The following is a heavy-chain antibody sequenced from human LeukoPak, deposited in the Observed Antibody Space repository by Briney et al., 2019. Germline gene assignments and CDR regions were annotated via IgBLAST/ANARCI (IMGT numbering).Heavy chain of an antibody. CDR1: GGSISSGDYY. J-gene: IGHJ2*01. D-gene: IGHD3-9*01. CDR2: IYYSGST. V-gene: IGHV4-30-4*01. CDR3: ARAGNGILTGYFQNWYFDL. Sequence: SETLSLTCTVSGGSISSGDYYWSWIRQPPGKGLEWIGYIYYSGSTYYNPSLKSRVTISVDASKNQFSLKLSSVTAADTAVYYCARAGNGILTGYFQNWYFDLWGRGTLVTVSS.